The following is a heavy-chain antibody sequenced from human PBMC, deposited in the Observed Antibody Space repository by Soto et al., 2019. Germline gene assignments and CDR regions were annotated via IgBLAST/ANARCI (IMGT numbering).Heavy chain of an antibody. CDR1: GFTFTSSA. J-gene: IGHJ6*02. CDR3: ARDLGRTAAGYYYYYAMDV. CDR2: IVVGSGNT. Sequence: ASVKVSCKASGFTFTSSAVQWVRQARGQRLEWIGWIVVGSGNTNYAQKFQERVTITRDMSTSTAYMELNSLRAEDTAVYYCARDLGRTAAGYYYYYAMDVWGQGTTVTVSS. V-gene: IGHV1-58*01. D-gene: IGHD2-2*01.